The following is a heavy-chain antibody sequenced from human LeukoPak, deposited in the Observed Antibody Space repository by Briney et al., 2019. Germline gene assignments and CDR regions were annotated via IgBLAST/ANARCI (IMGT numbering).Heavy chain of an antibody. CDR2: VDPEDGET. Sequence: ASVKVSCKVSGYTFTDYYMHWVQQAPGKGLEWMGLVDPEDGETIYAEKFQGTVTITADTSTDTAYMELSSLRSEDTAVYYCATDAPGSGYYYDSSGYYHWGQGTLVTVSS. CDR3: ATDAPGSGYYYDSSGYYH. J-gene: IGHJ5*02. CDR1: GYTFTDYY. V-gene: IGHV1-69-2*01. D-gene: IGHD3-22*01.